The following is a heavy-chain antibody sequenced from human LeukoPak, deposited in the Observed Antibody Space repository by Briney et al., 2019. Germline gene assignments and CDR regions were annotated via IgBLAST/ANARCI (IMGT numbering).Heavy chain of an antibody. CDR1: GGSISSYY. J-gene: IGHJ5*02. V-gene: IGHV4-59*12. CDR3: ARRYCTDGVCYLVS. D-gene: IGHD2-8*01. CDR2: IYFTGST. Sequence: SETLSLTCTVSGGSISSYYWSWIRQPPGKGLEWIGYIYFTGSTNYNPSLKSRVTMSVDTSNNQFSLKLSSVTAADTAVCYCARRYCTDGVCYLVSWGQGTLVTVSS.